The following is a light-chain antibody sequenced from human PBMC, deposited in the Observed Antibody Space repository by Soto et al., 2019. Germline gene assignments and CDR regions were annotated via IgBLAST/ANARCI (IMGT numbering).Light chain of an antibody. CDR2: GAY. CDR3: QQXKNWPTWT. J-gene: IGKJ1*01. V-gene: IGKV3-15*01. CDR1: QSVSSN. Sequence: EIVLTQSPATLSLSPGDRATLSCSASQSVSSNLAWYQQKPGQPPRLIIYGAYTRATGIPARFSGSGSGTEFSLTISSLQSEDFAVYFCQQXKNWPTWTCGQGTKVDIK.